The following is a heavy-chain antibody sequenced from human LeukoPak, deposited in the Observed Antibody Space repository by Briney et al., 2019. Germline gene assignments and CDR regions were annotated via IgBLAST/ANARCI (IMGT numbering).Heavy chain of an antibody. J-gene: IGHJ6*02. V-gene: IGHV3-66*01. D-gene: IGHD6-13*01. Sequence: GGSLRLSCAASGFTVSSNYMNWVRQAPGRGLEWVSVIYSGSSTYYVDSVKGRFTISRDTSKNTLYLLMNSLRAEDTAVYFCARSKPPAVKDYYGLDVWGQGTTVTVSS. CDR3: ARSKPPAVKDYYGLDV. CDR2: IYSGSST. CDR1: GFTVSSNY.